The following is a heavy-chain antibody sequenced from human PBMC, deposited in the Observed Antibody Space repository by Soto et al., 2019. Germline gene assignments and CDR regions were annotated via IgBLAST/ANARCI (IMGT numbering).Heavy chain of an antibody. CDR2: ISYDGSNK. Sequence: GGSLRLSCAASGFTFSSYGMHWVRQAPGKGLEWVAVISYDGSNKYYADSVKGQFTISRDNSKNTLYLQMNSLRAEDTAVYYCAKDTIAVAPTFDYWGQGTLVTVSS. D-gene: IGHD6-19*01. CDR1: GFTFSSYG. V-gene: IGHV3-30*18. J-gene: IGHJ4*02. CDR3: AKDTIAVAPTFDY.